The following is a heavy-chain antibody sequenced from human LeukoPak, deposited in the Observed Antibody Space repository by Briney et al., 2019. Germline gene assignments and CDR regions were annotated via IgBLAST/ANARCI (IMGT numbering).Heavy chain of an antibody. V-gene: IGHV1-18*04. J-gene: IGHJ4*02. CDR2: ISAYNGNT. D-gene: IGHD3-10*01. Sequence: GASVKVSCKASGYTFTSYGISWVRQAPGQGLEWMGWISAYNGNTNYAQKLQGRVTMTTDTSTSTAHMELRSLRSDDTAVYYCARGGLRGVLHRTIDYWGQGTLVTVSS. CDR1: GYTFTSYG. CDR3: ARGGLRGVLHRTIDY.